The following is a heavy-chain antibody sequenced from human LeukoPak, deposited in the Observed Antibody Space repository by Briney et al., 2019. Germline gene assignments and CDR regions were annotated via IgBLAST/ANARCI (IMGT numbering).Heavy chain of an antibody. D-gene: IGHD6-6*01. V-gene: IGHV3-23*01. Sequence: GGSLRLSCAASGFTFSSYAMNWVRQAPGKGLEWVSTITGGGGTTYYADSVKGRFTISRDNSKTTLYLQMNSLRVEDTAIYYRAKESVYSSSVDWGQGTPVTVSS. J-gene: IGHJ4*02. CDR2: ITGGGGTT. CDR3: AKESVYSSSVD. CDR1: GFTFSSYA.